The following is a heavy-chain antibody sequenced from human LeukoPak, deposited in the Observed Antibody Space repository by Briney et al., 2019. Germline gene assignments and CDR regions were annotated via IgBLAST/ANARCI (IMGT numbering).Heavy chain of an antibody. CDR1: GYTFTSYG. CDR3: ARDLIAAAGTVTDY. CDR2: ISAYNGNT. V-gene: IGHV1-18*01. J-gene: IGHJ4*02. D-gene: IGHD6-13*01. Sequence: ASVKVSCKASGYTFTSYGISWVRQAPGQGLEWMGWISAYNGNTNYAQKLQGRVTMTRDMSTSTVYMELSSLRSEDTAVYYCARDLIAAAGTVTDYWGQGTLVTVSS.